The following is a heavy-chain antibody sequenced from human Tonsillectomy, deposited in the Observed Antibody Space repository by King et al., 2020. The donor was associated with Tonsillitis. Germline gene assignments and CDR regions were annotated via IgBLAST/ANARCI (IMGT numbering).Heavy chain of an antibody. CDR2: IYYSGST. D-gene: IGHD1-26*01. J-gene: IGHJ4*02. V-gene: IGHV4-59*08. CDR3: ARHGTVGATLHFDH. Sequence: QLQESGPGLVKPSETLSLTCTVSGVSISTYYWSWIRQPPGKGLDYIGYIYYSGSTNYNPSLKSRVTISVDTSKNQFSLKLSSVTAADTAVYYCARHGTVGATLHFDHWGQGTLVTVSS. CDR1: GVSISTYY.